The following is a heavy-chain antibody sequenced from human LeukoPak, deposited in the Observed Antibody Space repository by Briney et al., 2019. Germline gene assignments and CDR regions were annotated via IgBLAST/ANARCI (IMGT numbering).Heavy chain of an antibody. CDR3: AREAVAGTFWFDP. CDR1: GGSISSSSYY. D-gene: IGHD6-19*01. CDR2: IYYSGST. J-gene: IGHJ5*02. Sequence: SETLSLTCTVSGGSISSSSYYWGWIRQPPGKGLEWIGSIYYSGSTYYNPSLKSRVTISVDTSKNQFSLKLSSVTAADTAVYYCAREAVAGTFWFDPWGQGTLVTVSS. V-gene: IGHV4-39*07.